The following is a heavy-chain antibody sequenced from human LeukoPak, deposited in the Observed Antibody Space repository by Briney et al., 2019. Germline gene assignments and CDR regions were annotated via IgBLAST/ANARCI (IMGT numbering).Heavy chain of an antibody. J-gene: IGHJ3*02. CDR2: IYFSET. CDR1: GASFSDTTYY. D-gene: IGHD3-10*01. Sequence: PSETLSLTCTVSGASFSDTTYYWAWFRQPPGQGLEWIASIYFSETKYNPSLKSRITISGDTSKNPLSLQLTSLTATDTAVYYCASRSKLVVSRGAFDIWGQGTMVTVSA. CDR3: ASRSKLVVSRGAFDI. V-gene: IGHV4-39*01.